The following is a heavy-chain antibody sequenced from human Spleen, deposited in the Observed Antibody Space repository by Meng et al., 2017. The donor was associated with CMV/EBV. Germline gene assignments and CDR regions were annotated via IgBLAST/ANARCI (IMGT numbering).Heavy chain of an antibody. J-gene: IGHJ4*02. CDR1: GGTFSSYT. V-gene: IGHV1-69*02. D-gene: IGHD3-22*01. CDR2: IIPILGIA. Sequence: SVKVSCKASGGTFSSYTISWVRQAPGQGLEWMGRIIPILGIANYTQKFQGRVTITADKSTSTDYMELNSLRSEDTAVYYCARGYDSSGPPYWYFDYWGQGTLVTVSS. CDR3: ARGYDSSGPPYWYFDY.